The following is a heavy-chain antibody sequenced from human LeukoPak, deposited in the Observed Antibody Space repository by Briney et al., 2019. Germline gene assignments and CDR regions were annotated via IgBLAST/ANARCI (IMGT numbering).Heavy chain of an antibody. D-gene: IGHD3-3*01. CDR1: GFTFSSYS. J-gene: IGHJ6*02. CDR2: ISSSSSYI. V-gene: IGHV3-21*01. Sequence: GGSLRLSCAASGFTFSSYSMNWVRQAPGKGLEWVSSISSSSSYIYYADSVKGRFTISRDNAKNSLYLQMNSLRAEDTAVYYCARDRFLEWLLEKRYGMDVWGQGTTVTVSS. CDR3: ARDRFLEWLLEKRYGMDV.